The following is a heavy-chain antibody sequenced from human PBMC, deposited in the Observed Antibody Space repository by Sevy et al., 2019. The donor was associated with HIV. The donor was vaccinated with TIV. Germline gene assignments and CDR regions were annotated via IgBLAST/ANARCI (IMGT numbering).Heavy chain of an antibody. CDR1: GGSISSYY. CDR2: IYYSGST. D-gene: IGHD3-9*01. CDR3: ARVPYYDILTGYYRGREGVYSMDV. Sequence: SETLSLTCTVSGGSISSYYWSWIRQPPGKGLEWIGYIYYSGSTNYNPSLKSRVTISVDTSKNQFSLKLSSVTAADTAVYYCARVPYYDILTGYYRGREGVYSMDVWGQGTTVTVSS. V-gene: IGHV4-59*01. J-gene: IGHJ6*02.